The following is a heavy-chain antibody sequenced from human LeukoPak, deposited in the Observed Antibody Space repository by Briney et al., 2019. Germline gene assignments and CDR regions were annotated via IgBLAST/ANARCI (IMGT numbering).Heavy chain of an antibody. CDR3: ARVRCSSTSCYPNWFDP. CDR2: INPSGGST. CDR1: GYTFTSYY. V-gene: IGHV1-46*01. D-gene: IGHD2-2*01. Sequence: ASVKVSCKASGYTFTSYYMHWVRQAPGQGLEWMGIINPSGGSTSYAQKFQGRVTMTRDVSTSTVYMELSSLRSEDTAVYYCARVRCSSTSCYPNWFDPWGQGTLVTVSS. J-gene: IGHJ5*02.